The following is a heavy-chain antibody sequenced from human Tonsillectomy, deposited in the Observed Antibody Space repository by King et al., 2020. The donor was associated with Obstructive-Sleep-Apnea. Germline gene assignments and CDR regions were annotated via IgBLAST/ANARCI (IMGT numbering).Heavy chain of an antibody. V-gene: IGHV5-51*01. CDR3: ARLDGYKQLDY. CDR1: GYSFTSYW. D-gene: IGHD5-24*01. CDR2: IYPGASYI. J-gene: IGHJ4*02. Sequence: QLVQSGAEVKKPGESLKISCKGSGYSFTSYWIGWVRQMPGKALEWRGIIYPGASYIRYRPSFQGQVAISADKSIRTAYLHGSSLKASDTAMYYCARLDGYKQLDYWGQGTLVTVSS.